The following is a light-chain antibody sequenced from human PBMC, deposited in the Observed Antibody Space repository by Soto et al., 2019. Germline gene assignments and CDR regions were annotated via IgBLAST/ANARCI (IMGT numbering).Light chain of an antibody. CDR3: QHYNYWPPKT. CDR2: GTS. V-gene: IGKV3-15*01. J-gene: IGKJ1*01. CDR1: QSLNSN. Sequence: EIVLKQSLATLSVSPVESGTLCCSSSQSLNSNLAWYQQRPGQAPRLLIYGTSTRATGIPARFSGSGSETDFTLTISSLQSEDFAVYYCQHYNYWPPKTFGQGTKVDIK.